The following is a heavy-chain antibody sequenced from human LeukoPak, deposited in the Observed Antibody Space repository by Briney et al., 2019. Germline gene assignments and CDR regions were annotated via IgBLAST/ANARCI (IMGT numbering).Heavy chain of an antibody. D-gene: IGHD4-23*01. CDR1: GFTFSSCP. Sequence: GGSLRLSCAATGFTFSSCPMCWVRQAPGKGLEWVSTISGSADATYYADSVKGRFTISRDNSKNTLYLQMSSLRAEDTAVYYCASLSLRWPDYWGQGTLVTVSS. V-gene: IGHV3-23*01. J-gene: IGHJ4*02. CDR2: ISGSADAT. CDR3: ASLSLRWPDY.